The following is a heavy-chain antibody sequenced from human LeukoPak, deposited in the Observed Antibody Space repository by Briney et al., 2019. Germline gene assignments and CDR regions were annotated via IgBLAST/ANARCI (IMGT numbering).Heavy chain of an antibody. Sequence: PSQTLSLTCAVSGGSISSGGYSWSWIRQPPGKGLEWIGYIYHSGSTYYNPSLKSRVTISVDTSKNQFSLKLSSVTAADTAVYYCARLDFWSGYGVYYYYYMDVWGKGTTVTVSS. CDR3: ARLDFWSGYGVYYYYYMDV. D-gene: IGHD3-3*01. CDR2: IYHSGST. V-gene: IGHV4-30-2*01. J-gene: IGHJ6*03. CDR1: GGSISSGGYS.